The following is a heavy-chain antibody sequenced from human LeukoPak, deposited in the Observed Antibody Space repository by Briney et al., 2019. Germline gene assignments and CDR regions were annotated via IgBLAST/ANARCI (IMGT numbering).Heavy chain of an antibody. J-gene: IGHJ4*02. Sequence: GGSLRLSCAASGFTFSNAWMSWVRQAPGKGLEWVGRIKSKTDGGTTDYAAPVKGRFTISRDDSKNTLYLQMNSLKTEDTAVYYCTTTYYYDSSGYSLDYWGQETLVTVSS. D-gene: IGHD3-22*01. V-gene: IGHV3-15*01. CDR1: GFTFSNAW. CDR3: TTTYYYDSSGYSLDY. CDR2: IKSKTDGGTT.